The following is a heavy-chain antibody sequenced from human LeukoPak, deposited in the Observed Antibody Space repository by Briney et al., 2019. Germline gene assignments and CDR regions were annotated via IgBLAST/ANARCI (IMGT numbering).Heavy chain of an antibody. V-gene: IGHV4-38-2*02. Sequence: SETLSLTCTVSGYSISSGYYWGWIRQPPGKGLEWIGSIYHSGSTYYNPSLKSRVTISVDTSKNQFSLKLSSVTAADTAAYYCARDPKVSYYDFWSGYFANWFDPWGQGTLVTVSS. D-gene: IGHD3-3*01. CDR2: IYHSGST. CDR1: GYSISSGYY. CDR3: ARDPKVSYYDFWSGYFANWFDP. J-gene: IGHJ5*02.